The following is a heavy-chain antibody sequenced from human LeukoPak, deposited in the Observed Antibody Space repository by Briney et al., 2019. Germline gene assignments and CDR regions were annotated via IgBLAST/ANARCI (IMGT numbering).Heavy chain of an antibody. CDR2: ISGSAYNS. J-gene: IGHJ4*02. D-gene: IGHD1-26*01. CDR3: AKHSGSYFIYYIDS. V-gene: IGHV3-23*01. Sequence: GGSLRLSCAASGFTFSSYGLSWVRQAPAKGLEWVSTISGSAYNSYYADSVKGRFTISRDNSANTLYLQMDNLRAEDTALYYCAKHSGSYFIYYIDSWGQGTLVTVSS. CDR1: GFTFSSYG.